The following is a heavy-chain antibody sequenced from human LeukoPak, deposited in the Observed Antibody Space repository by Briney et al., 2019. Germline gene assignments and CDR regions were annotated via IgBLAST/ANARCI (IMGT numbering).Heavy chain of an antibody. J-gene: IGHJ4*02. CDR3: TRYNNDHFDY. CDR1: GYTFGGYG. Sequence: GGSLRLSCAGSGYTFGGYGMHWFRQTPGKGLEWVAVIAYDGSRAFYADSVKGRFTISRDNSKNTMSVQMDDLRAEDTAVYYCTRYNNDHFDYWGQGTLVTVSS. V-gene: IGHV3-33*01. CDR2: IAYDGSRA. D-gene: IGHD1-14*01.